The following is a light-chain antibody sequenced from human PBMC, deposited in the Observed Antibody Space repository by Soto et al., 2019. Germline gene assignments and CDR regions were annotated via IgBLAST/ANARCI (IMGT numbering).Light chain of an antibody. CDR1: SSDVGGYNY. CDR3: SSYTSSSFYV. CDR2: DVS. V-gene: IGLV2-14*01. Sequence: QSALTQPASVSGSPGQSITISCTGTSSDVGGYNYVSWYQQHPGKAPKLMIYDVSNRPSGVSNRFSGSKSGNTASLTNSGLQAEDEADYYCSSYTSSSFYVFGTGTKVTVL. J-gene: IGLJ1*01.